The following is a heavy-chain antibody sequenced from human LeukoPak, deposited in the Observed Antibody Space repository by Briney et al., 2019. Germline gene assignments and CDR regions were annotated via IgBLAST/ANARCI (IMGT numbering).Heavy chain of an antibody. V-gene: IGHV3-74*03. CDR3: AKGWDYFDY. CDR2: INSDVTTI. D-gene: IGHD1-26*01. CDR1: GFTFSTYW. Sequence: PGGSLRLSCAASGFTFSTYWMHWVRQTPGKGLVWVSHINSDVTTITYADSVKGRFTISRDNAKNTLYLEMNSLRAEDTAVYYCAKGWDYFDYWGQGTVVTLSS. J-gene: IGHJ4*02.